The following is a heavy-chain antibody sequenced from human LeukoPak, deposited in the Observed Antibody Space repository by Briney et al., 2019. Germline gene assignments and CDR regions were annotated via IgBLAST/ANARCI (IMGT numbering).Heavy chain of an antibody. Sequence: SQTLSLTCTVSGGSISSGGYYWSWIRQHPGKGLEWIGYIYYSGSTYYNPSLKSRVTISVDTSKNQFSLKLSSVTAADTAVYYCARDQGAVAYNWFDPWGQGTLVTVSS. CDR2: IYYSGST. CDR3: ARDQGAVAYNWFDP. V-gene: IGHV4-31*03. J-gene: IGHJ5*02. D-gene: IGHD6-19*01. CDR1: GGSISSGGYY.